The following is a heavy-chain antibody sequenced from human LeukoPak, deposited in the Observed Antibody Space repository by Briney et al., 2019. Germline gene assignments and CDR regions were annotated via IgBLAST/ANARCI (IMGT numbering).Heavy chain of an antibody. V-gene: IGHV3-23*01. D-gene: IGHD2-15*01. J-gene: IGHJ4*02. CDR2: ISGSSGST. CDR1: GFTFSTYA. Sequence: GGSLRLSCAASGFTFSTYAMSLVRQAPGKGLEWVSAISGSSGSTYYADSVKGRFTISRDNSKNPLFLEMNNLRATDTAVYYCAKDPPGYCSGGSCSIFDYWGQGTLVTVSS. CDR3: AKDPPGYCSGGSCSIFDY.